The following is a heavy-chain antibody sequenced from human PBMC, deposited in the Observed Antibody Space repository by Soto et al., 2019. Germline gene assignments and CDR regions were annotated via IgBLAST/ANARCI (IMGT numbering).Heavy chain of an antibody. D-gene: IGHD3-16*01. CDR1: GFTFSNYA. J-gene: IGHJ4*02. V-gene: IGHV3-23*01. CDR2: ISGTGGRT. Sequence: EVQLLESGGGLVQPGGYLRLSCAASGFTFSNYAMTWVRQAPGKGLEWVSAISGTGGRTYYADSVKGRFTFSRDNSKNTLYLQMNSLRAEDTAVYYCAKVANYDYIWGSQFDYWGQGTLVTVSS. CDR3: AKVANYDYIWGSQFDY.